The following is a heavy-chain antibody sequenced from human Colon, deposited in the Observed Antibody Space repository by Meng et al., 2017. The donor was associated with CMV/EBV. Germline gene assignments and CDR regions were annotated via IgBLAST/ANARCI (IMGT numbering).Heavy chain of an antibody. CDR1: GVSFNSYY. CDR3: ASFDFGGSFSLDY. D-gene: IGHD3-10*01. V-gene: IGHV4-59*01. CDR2: VYYNGNA. J-gene: IGHJ4*02. Sequence: TDAGVSFNSYYWKWVRQAPGRGLEWIGYVYYNGNANYNPSLKSRVTMSVDTSKSQFSLNVSAVTAADTAMYHCASFDFGGSFSLDYWGQGTLVTVSS.